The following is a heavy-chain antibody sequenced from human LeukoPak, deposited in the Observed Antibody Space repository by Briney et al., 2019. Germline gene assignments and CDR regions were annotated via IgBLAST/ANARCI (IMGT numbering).Heavy chain of an antibody. Sequence: SETLSLTCAVYGGSFSGYYWSWIRQPPGKGLEWIGEINHSGSTNYNPSLKSRVTISVDTSKNQFSLKLSSVTAADTAVYYCARGDRYFDWVDFDYWGQGTLVTVSS. CDR3: ARGDRYFDWVDFDY. V-gene: IGHV4-34*01. CDR2: INHSGST. J-gene: IGHJ4*02. D-gene: IGHD3-9*01. CDR1: GGSFSGYY.